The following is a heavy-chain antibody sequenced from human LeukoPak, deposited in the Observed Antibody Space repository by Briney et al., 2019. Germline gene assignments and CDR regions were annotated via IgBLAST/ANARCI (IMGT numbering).Heavy chain of an antibody. V-gene: IGHV4-39*07. J-gene: IGHJ6*03. Sequence: SETLSLTCTVSGGSISSSSYYWGWIRQPPGKGLEWIGSTYYSGSTYYNPSLKSRVTISVDTSKNQFSLKLSSVTAADTAVYYCARGSSSYYYYYYYMDVWGKGTTVTVSS. CDR2: TYYSGST. CDR3: ARGSSSYYYYYYYMDV. D-gene: IGHD6-6*01. CDR1: GGSISSSSYY.